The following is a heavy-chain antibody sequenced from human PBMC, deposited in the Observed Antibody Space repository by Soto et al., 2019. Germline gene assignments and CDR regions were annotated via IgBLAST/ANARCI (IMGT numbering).Heavy chain of an antibody. CDR3: ARRWGYSFDY. D-gene: IGHD7-27*01. J-gene: IGHJ4*02. CDR2: IYYSGST. CDR1: GGSISSYY. Sequence: QLQLQESGPGLVKPSETLSLTCTVSGGSISSYYWGWIRRPPGKVLEWIGSIYYSGSTYYNPSLKSRVTISVDTSKNQFSLKLSSVTAADTAVYYCARRWGYSFDYWGQGTLVTVSS. V-gene: IGHV4-39*01.